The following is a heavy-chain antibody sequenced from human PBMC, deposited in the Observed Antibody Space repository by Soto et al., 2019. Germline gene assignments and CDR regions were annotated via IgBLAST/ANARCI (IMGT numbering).Heavy chain of an antibody. CDR3: AREGVYYDSSGFLSRGAFDI. D-gene: IGHD3-22*01. CDR1: GFTFSDYY. Sequence: GSLRLSCAASGFTFSDYYMSWIRQAPGKGLEWVSYISSSSSYTNYADSVKGRFTISRDNAKNSLYLQMNSLRAEDTAVYYCAREGVYYDSSGFLSRGAFDIWGQGTMVTVSS. J-gene: IGHJ3*02. CDR2: ISSSSSYT. V-gene: IGHV3-11*06.